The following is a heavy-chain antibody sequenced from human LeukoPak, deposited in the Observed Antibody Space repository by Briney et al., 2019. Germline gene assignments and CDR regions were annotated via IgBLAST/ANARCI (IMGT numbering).Heavy chain of an antibody. Sequence: SETLSLTCTVSGGSISSSSYYWGWIRQPPGKGLELIGNMYYSGRTYYNPSLKSRVTISVDRSKNQFSLKLSSVTAADTAVYYCASYYYDSSDCSGVDAFDIWGQGTMVTVSS. CDR2: MYYSGRT. V-gene: IGHV4-39*07. J-gene: IGHJ3*02. CDR1: GGSISSSSYY. D-gene: IGHD3-22*01. CDR3: ASYYYDSSDCSGVDAFDI.